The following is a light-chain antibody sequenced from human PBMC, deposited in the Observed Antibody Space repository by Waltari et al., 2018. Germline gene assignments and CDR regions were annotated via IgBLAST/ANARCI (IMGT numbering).Light chain of an antibody. CDR3: QQRSNWPSIT. CDR1: QSVSTS. CDR2: DVS. Sequence: EIVLTQSPATLSLSPGGRATLSCRASQSVSTSLGWYQQKPGQAPRLLIYDVSSRATDIPARFSGSGSGTDFTLTISSLEPEDFAVYYCQQRSNWPSITFGQGTRLEIK. J-gene: IGKJ5*01. V-gene: IGKV3-11*01.